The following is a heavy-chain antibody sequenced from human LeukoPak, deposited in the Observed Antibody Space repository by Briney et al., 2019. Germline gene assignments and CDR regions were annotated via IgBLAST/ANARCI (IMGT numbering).Heavy chain of an antibody. Sequence: SETLSLTCTVSGGSTSSSSYYWSWIRQPPGKGLEWIGEINHSGSTNYNPSLKSRVTISVDTSKNQFSLKLSSVTAADTAVYYCARGPPYSGSYLARRGSFDIWGQGTMVTVSS. CDR3: ARGPPYSGSYLARRGSFDI. CDR1: GGSTSSSSYY. CDR2: INHSGST. J-gene: IGHJ3*02. D-gene: IGHD1-26*01. V-gene: IGHV4-39*07.